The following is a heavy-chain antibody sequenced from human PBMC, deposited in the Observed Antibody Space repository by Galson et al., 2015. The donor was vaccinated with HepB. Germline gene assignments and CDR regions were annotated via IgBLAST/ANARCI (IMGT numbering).Heavy chain of an antibody. CDR3: ARLGGDYYDSNTYDPLYFDS. V-gene: IGHV4-4*07. D-gene: IGHD3-22*01. CDR1: GGSMRSFY. CDR2: IYHSGST. J-gene: IGHJ4*02. Sequence: SETLSLTCTVSGGSMRSFYWSWIRQPAGEGLEWIGRIYHSGSTKYNPSLKSRVTMSVDTSKRQFSLKLSSVTAADTALYYCARLGGDYYDSNTYDPLYFDSWGQGTRVIVSS.